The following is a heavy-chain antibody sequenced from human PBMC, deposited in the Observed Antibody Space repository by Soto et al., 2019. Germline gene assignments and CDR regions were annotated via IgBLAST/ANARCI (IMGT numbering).Heavy chain of an antibody. CDR1: GASISGFY. CDR3: ARVRFSKVAAREYYFDY. D-gene: IGHD6-6*01. J-gene: IGHJ4*02. CDR2: IYATGTT. V-gene: IGHV4-4*07. Sequence: SETVSLTCTVSGASISGFYWSWIRKSAGKGLEWIGRIYATGTTDYNPSLKSRVMMSVDTSKKQFSLKLSSVTAADTAVYYCARVRFSKVAAREYYFDYWGQGTLVTVS.